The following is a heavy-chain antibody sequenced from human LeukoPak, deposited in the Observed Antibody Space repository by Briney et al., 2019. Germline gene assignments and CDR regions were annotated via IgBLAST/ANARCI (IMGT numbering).Heavy chain of an antibody. J-gene: IGHJ4*02. Sequence: GGSLRLSCATSGFIFSTYAQSWVRQAPGKGLEWASSISGSGGSTYHADSVKGRFTISRDSSKNTLYLQMNSLRAEDTAIYYCARVIRAAPGKGYFDYWGQGTLVTVSS. D-gene: IGHD6-13*01. CDR3: ARVIRAAPGKGYFDY. V-gene: IGHV3-23*01. CDR1: GFIFSTYA. CDR2: ISGSGGST.